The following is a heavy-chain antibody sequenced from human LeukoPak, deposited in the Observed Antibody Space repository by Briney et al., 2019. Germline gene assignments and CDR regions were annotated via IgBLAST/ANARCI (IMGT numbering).Heavy chain of an antibody. Sequence: PGGSLRLSCAASGFTVSSNYMTWVRQAPGKGLEWVSVIYSRGDTYYTDSVKGRFTISRDNSKNTLYLQMNSLRAEDTAVYYCVRDSYHENTGYYYHDHWGRGTLVTVSS. V-gene: IGHV3-66*01. J-gene: IGHJ4*02. D-gene: IGHD3-22*01. CDR1: GFTVSSNY. CDR2: IYSRGDT. CDR3: VRDSYHENTGYYYHDH.